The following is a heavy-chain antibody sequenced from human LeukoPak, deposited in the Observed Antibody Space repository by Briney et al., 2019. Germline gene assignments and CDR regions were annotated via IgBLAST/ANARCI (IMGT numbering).Heavy chain of an antibody. CDR3: AKDRPNYHESNGHYYRLNGDS. J-gene: IGHJ5*01. CDR2: ITSSGDAT. Sequence: GGSLRLSCVASGFTLNIYSMSWVRQAPGKGLEWVSSITSSGDATFYADSVKDHFTISRDNSRSTLYLQMSRLRVEDTVVYYCAKDRPNYHESNGHYYRLNGDSWGQGTLVTVSS. D-gene: IGHD3-22*01. CDR1: GFTLNIYS. V-gene: IGHV3-23*01.